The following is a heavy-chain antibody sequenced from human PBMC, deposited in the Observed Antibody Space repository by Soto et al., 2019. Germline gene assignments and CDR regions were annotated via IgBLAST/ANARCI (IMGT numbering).Heavy chain of an antibody. CDR1: GGSISSSSYY. CDR3: VRDFGRYFRTGYMDV. CDR2: IYYSGST. J-gene: IGHJ6*03. Sequence: NPSETLSLTCTVSGGSISSSSYYWGWIRQPPGKGLEWIGSIYYSGSTYYNPSLKSRVTISVDTSKNQFSLKLSSVTAADTAVYYCVRDFGRYFRTGYMDVWGDGATVTVSS. D-gene: IGHD3-9*01. V-gene: IGHV4-39*02.